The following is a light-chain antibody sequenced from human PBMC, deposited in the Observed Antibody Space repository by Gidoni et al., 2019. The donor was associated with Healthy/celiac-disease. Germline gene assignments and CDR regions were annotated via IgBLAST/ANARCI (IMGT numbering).Light chain of an antibody. CDR2: AAS. J-gene: IGKJ2*01. CDR1: QSISSY. V-gene: IGKV1-39*01. Sequence: DIQMTQAPSALSASVGDRVTITCRASQSISSYLNWYQQKPGKAPKLLIYAASSLQSGVPSRFSGSGSGTDFTLTISSLQPEDCATYYCQPSYSTPPTFGQGTRLEI. CDR3: QPSYSTPPT.